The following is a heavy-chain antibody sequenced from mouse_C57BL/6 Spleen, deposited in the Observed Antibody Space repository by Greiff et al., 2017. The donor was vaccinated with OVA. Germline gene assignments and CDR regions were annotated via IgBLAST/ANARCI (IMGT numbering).Heavy chain of an antibody. Sequence: EVKVEESGGGLVQPGGSMKLSCAASGFTFSDAWMDWVRQSPEKGLEWVAEIRNKANNHATYYAESVKGRFTISRDDSKSSVYLQMNSLRAEDTGIYYCTRLYDYDQGFAYWGQGTLVTVSA. CDR1: GFTFSDAW. J-gene: IGHJ3*01. CDR2: IRNKANNHAT. V-gene: IGHV6-6*01. D-gene: IGHD2-4*01. CDR3: TRLYDYDQGFAY.